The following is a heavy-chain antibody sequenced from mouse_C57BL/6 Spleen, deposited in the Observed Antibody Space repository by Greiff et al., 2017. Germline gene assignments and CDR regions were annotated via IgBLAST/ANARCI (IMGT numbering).Heavy chain of an antibody. J-gene: IGHJ1*01. Sequence: VQLQQSVAELVRPGASVKLSCTASGFNIKNSYMTWVKQRPEQGLEWIGRIDPANGNTKYAPKVQGKATITADTPSNTAYLQLSSLTSEDTAIYYGAPGFDFWGPGTPVTVSS. CDR2: IDPANGNT. V-gene: IGHV14-3*01. CDR3: APGFDF. CDR1: GFNIKNSY.